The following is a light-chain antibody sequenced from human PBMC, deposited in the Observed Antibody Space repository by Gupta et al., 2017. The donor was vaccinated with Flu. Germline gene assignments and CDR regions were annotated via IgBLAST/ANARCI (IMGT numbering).Light chain of an antibody. V-gene: IGKV2-30*01. J-gene: IGKJ2*02. CDR3: KKSTHPCA. CDR2: AVT. Sequence: DVVMTQSPLSLPVTLGQPASISCRSSQSLVYSDGNTYLNWFQQRPGQSPRRLIYAVTNRDSGVPDIFSGSGAGTDFTLNSSREEDEYVGVYYRKKSTHPCAFGQGTKLEIK. CDR1: QSLVYSDGNTY.